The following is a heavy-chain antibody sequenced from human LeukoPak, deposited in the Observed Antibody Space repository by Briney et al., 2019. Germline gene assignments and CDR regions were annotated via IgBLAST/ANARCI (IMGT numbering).Heavy chain of an antibody. CDR2: VNAKGDVT. Sequence: EGSLRLSCSASGFAFRNYGMAWVRQAPGKGLDFVSAVNAKGDVTFYADSVKGRFTMSRDNSKNTLYLQMNSLRAEDTAVYYCAKEKGDGLPFDYWGQGTLITVSS. CDR1: GFAFRNYG. J-gene: IGHJ4*02. D-gene: IGHD5-24*01. V-gene: IGHV3-23*01. CDR3: AKEKGDGLPFDY.